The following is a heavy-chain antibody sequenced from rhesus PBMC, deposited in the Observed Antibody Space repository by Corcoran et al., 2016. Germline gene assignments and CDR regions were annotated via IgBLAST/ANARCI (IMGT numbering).Heavy chain of an antibody. Sequence: QVQLQESGPGLVKPLETLSLPCTVSGASIRSYWWSWIRQSPGKGLEWIGEINGDGGGANSNPSLRSRVTISKDVSTNQISLKRTSVTAADTAVYHCARDNHPSGWALDVWDRGVLVTVSS. CDR3: ARDNHPSGWALDV. CDR1: GASIRSYW. V-gene: IGHV4-80*01. J-gene: IGHJ5-2*02. CDR2: INGDGGGA. D-gene: IGHD6-37*01.